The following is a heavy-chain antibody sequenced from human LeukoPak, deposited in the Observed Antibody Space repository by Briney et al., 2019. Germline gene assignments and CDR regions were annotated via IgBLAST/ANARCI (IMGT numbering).Heavy chain of an antibody. Sequence: TGGSLRLSCAASGFTFSNYLMSWVRQAPGKGLEWVANIKQDGSEKDYEDSMKGRFTISRDNAKNSVYLQVNILRAEDTAVYHCARIGYRSSSFDYWGQGTLVTVSS. CDR3: ARIGYRSSSFDY. D-gene: IGHD6-13*01. CDR2: IKQDGSEK. J-gene: IGHJ4*02. V-gene: IGHV3-7*01. CDR1: GFTFSNYL.